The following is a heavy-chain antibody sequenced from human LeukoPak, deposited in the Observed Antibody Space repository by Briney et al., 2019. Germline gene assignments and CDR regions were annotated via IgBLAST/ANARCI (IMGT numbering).Heavy chain of an antibody. D-gene: IGHD3-10*01. J-gene: IGHJ4*02. CDR1: GFTFSSYA. CDR3: AKADYGSGTYKFDY. Sequence: PGGSLRLSCAASGFTFSSYAMSWVRQAPGKGLEWVSAISGSGGSTYYADSVKGRLTISRDNSKNTLYLQMNSLRAEDTAVYYCAKADYGSGTYKFDYWGQGTLVTVSS. V-gene: IGHV3-23*01. CDR2: ISGSGGST.